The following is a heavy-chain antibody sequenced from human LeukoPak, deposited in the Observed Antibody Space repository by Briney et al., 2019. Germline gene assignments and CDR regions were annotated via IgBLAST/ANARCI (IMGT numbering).Heavy chain of an antibody. D-gene: IGHD6-19*01. CDR3: ARDVEGSGWSNFQH. CDR2: IYYSGST. CDR1: GGSISSYY. Sequence: SETLSLTCTVSGGSISSYYWSWIRQPPGKGLEWIGYIYYSGSTNYNPSPKSRVTISVDTSKNQFSLKLSSVTAADTAVYYCARDVEGSGWSNFQHWGQGTLVTVSS. V-gene: IGHV4-59*01. J-gene: IGHJ1*01.